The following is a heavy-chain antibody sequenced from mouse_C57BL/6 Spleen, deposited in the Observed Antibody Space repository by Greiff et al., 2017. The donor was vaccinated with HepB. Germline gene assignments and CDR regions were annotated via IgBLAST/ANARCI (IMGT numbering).Heavy chain of an antibody. CDR1: GYSFTGYY. Sequence: EVHLVESGPELVKPGASVKISCKASGYSFTGYYMNWVKQSPEKSLEWIGEINPSTGGTTYNQKFKAKATLTVDKSSSTAYMQLKSLTSEDSAVYYCARHGSSFFDYWGQGTTLTVSS. J-gene: IGHJ2*01. D-gene: IGHD1-1*01. CDR2: INPSTGGT. V-gene: IGHV1-42*01. CDR3: ARHGSSFFDY.